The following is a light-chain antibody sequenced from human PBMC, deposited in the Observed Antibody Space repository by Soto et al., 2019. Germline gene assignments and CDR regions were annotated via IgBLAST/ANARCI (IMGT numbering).Light chain of an antibody. Sequence: EIVLTQSPGTLSLSPGERATLSCRASQSVNYLAWYQQKPGQAPRLPIYGPSSRASGIPDRFSGSGSETDFTLTINRLEPEDFAVYYCQQYGSSPPYTFGQGTKLEIK. V-gene: IGKV3-20*01. CDR3: QQYGSSPPYT. CDR2: GPS. J-gene: IGKJ2*01. CDR1: QSVNY.